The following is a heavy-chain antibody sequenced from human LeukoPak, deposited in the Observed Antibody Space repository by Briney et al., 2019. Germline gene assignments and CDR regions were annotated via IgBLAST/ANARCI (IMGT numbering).Heavy chain of an antibody. Sequence: SQTLSLTCAVSGGSISSGGYSWSWIRQPPGKGLEWIGEINHSGSTNYNPSLKSRVTISVDTSKNQFSLKLSSVTAADTAVYYCARGDSSGWFDYWGQGTLVTVSS. D-gene: IGHD6-19*01. V-gene: IGHV4-30-2*01. CDR3: ARGDSSGWFDY. CDR2: INHSGST. J-gene: IGHJ4*02. CDR1: GGSISSGGYS.